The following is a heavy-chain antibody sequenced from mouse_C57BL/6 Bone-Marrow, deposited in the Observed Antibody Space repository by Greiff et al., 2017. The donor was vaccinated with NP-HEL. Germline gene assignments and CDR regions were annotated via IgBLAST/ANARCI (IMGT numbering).Heavy chain of an antibody. CDR1: GFTFSSYG. J-gene: IGHJ2*01. CDR3: ARVLYGSSYVGYYFDY. V-gene: IGHV5-6*01. D-gene: IGHD1-1*01. Sequence: EVKLMESGGDLVKPGGSLKLSCAASGFTFSSYGMSWVRQTPDKRLEWVATISSGGRYTYYPDSVKGRFTISRDNAKNTLYLQMSSLKSEDTAMYYCARVLYGSSYVGYYFDYWGQGTTLTVSS. CDR2: ISSGGRYT.